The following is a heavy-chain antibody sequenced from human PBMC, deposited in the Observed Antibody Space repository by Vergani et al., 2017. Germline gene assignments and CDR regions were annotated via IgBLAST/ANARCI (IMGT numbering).Heavy chain of an antibody. CDR1: GGSISSYY. D-gene: IGHD2-2*01. Sequence: QVQLQESGPGLVKPSETLSLTCTVSGGSISSYYWSWLRQPPGKGLEWIGYIYYSGSTNYNPSLKSRVTISVDTSKNQFSLKLSSVTAADTAVYYCARSSSRYQLLPWGQGTLVTVSS. V-gene: IGHV4-59*01. CDR3: ARSSSRYQLLP. CDR2: IYYSGST. J-gene: IGHJ5*02.